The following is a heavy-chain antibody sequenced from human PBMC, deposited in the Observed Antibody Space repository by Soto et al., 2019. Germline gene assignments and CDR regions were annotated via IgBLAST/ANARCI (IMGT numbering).Heavy chain of an antibody. CDR2: IGTAGDT. D-gene: IGHD6-6*01. CDR1: GFTFSSYD. Sequence: PVGSLRLSCAASGFTFSSYDMHWVRQATGKGLEWVSAIGTAGDTYYPGSVKGRFTISRENAKNSLYLQMNSLRAGDTAVYYCARGGSSSSDYYYGMDVWGQGTTVTVSS. J-gene: IGHJ6*02. V-gene: IGHV3-13*01. CDR3: ARGGSSSSDYYYGMDV.